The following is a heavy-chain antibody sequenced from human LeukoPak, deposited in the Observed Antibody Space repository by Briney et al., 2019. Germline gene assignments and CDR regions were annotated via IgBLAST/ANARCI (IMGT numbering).Heavy chain of an antibody. J-gene: IGHJ4*02. Sequence: PGGSLRLSCAASGFTFSNYWMNWVRQAPGKGLEWVANIKQDGSDEYYVDSVKGRFSISRDNAKNSLYLEMNSLRAEDTAVYYCTRGHLNSWGQGTLVTVSS. CDR2: IKQDGSDE. CDR3: TRGHLNS. CDR1: GFTFSNYW. V-gene: IGHV3-7*02.